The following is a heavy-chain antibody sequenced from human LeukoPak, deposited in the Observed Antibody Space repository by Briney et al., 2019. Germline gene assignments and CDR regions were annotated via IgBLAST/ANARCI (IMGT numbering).Heavy chain of an antibody. CDR2: IYYSGST. CDR1: GDSIISSSYY. Sequence: SETLSLTCTVSGDSIISSSYYWGWIRQPPGKGLEWIGSIYYSGSTCYNPSLKSRVPVSVDTSKNQFSLKLSSVTAADTAVYYCASRTRFGELRFDYWGQGTLVTVSS. J-gene: IGHJ4*02. V-gene: IGHV4-39*01. D-gene: IGHD3-10*01. CDR3: ASRTRFGELRFDY.